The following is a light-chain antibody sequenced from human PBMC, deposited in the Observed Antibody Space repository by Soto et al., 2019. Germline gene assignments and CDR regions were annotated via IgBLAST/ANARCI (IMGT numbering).Light chain of an antibody. J-gene: IGLJ1*01. CDR2: EVS. V-gene: IGLV2-18*02. CDR3: SSYTSSSSYV. CDR1: SSDVGSYNR. Sequence: HSVLTQPPSVSGAPGQAVTISYTGTSSDVGSYNRVSWYQQPPGTAPKLMIYEVSNRPSGVPDRFSGSKSGNTASLTISGLQAEDEADYYCSSYTSSSSYVFGTGTKVTVL.